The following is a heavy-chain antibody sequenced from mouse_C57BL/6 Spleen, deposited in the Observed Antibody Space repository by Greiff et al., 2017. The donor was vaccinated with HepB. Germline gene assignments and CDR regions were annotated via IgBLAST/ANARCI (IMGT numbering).Heavy chain of an antibody. V-gene: IGHV1-15*01. CDR2: IDPETGGT. CDR1: GYTFTDYE. D-gene: IGHD2-1*01. J-gene: IGHJ3*01. CDR3: TKDGGNTGFAY. Sequence: ESGAELVRPGASVTLSCKASGYTFTDYEMHWVKQTPVHGLEWIGAIDPETGGTAYNQKFKGKAILTADKSSSTAYMELRSLTSEDSAVYYCTKDGGNTGFAYWGQGTLVTVSA.